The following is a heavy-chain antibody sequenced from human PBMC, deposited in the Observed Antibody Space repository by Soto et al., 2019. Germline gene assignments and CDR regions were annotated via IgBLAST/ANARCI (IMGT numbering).Heavy chain of an antibody. CDR3: GSAYYVFGGGYSLGYYNRAV. CDR1: GFTFSSYG. J-gene: IGHJ6*03. CDR2: IWYDGSNK. D-gene: IGHD3-3*01. V-gene: IGHV3-33*01. Sequence: GSLRLSCAASGFTFSSYGMHWVRQAPGKGLEWVAVIWYDGSNKYYADSVKGRFTISRDNSKNTLYLQMNSLRAEDTAVYYWGSAYYVFGGGYSLGYYNRAVGAKGPRFTVPS.